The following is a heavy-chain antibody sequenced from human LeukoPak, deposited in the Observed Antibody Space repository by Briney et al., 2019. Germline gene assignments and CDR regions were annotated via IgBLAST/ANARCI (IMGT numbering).Heavy chain of an antibody. D-gene: IGHD3-3*01. Sequence: SGGSLRLSCAASGFTFSSYAMSWVRQAPGKGLEWVSAISGSGGSTYYADSVKGRFTISRDNSKNTLYLQMNSLRAEDTAVYYCAKDRRITIFGVVITVDYWGQGTLVTVSS. V-gene: IGHV3-23*01. CDR1: GFTFSSYA. CDR2: ISGSGGST. J-gene: IGHJ4*02. CDR3: AKDRRITIFGVVITVDY.